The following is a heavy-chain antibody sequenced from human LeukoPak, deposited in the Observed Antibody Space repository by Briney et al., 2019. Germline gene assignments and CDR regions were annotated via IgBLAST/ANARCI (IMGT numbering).Heavy chain of an antibody. CDR3: ARGKSYYDFWSGYSHFDY. CDR2: INHSGST. D-gene: IGHD3-3*01. Sequence: SETLSLTCAVYGGSFSGYYWSWIRQPPGKGLEWIGEINHSGSTNYNPSLKSRVTISVDTSKNQFSLKLSSVTAADTAVYYCARGKSYYDFWSGYSHFDYWGQGTLLTVSS. CDR1: GGSFSGYY. J-gene: IGHJ4*02. V-gene: IGHV4-34*01.